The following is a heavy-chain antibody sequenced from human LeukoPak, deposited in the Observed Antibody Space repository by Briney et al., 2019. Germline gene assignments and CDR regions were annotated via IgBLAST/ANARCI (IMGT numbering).Heavy chain of an antibody. CDR2: IIPILGIA. V-gene: IGHV1-69*04. J-gene: IGHJ4*02. D-gene: IGHD2-15*01. CDR1: GGTFSSYA. CDR3: ARLGYCSGGSCDY. Sequence: EASVKVSCKASGGTFSSYAISWVRQAPGQGLEWMGRIIPILGIANYAQKFQGRDTITADKSTSTAYMELSSLRSEDTAVYYCARLGYCSGGSCDYWGQGTLVTVSS.